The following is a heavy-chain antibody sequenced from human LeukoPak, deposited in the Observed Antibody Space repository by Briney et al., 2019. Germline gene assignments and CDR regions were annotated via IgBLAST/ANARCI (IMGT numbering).Heavy chain of an antibody. CDR3: ARDSSSWYVSEH. D-gene: IGHD6-13*01. CDR2: INWNGGST. J-gene: IGHJ1*01. Sequence: GGSLRLSCAASGFTFDDYGMSWVRQAPGKGLEWGSGINWNGGSTGYADSVKGRFTISRDNAKSSLYLQMNSLRAEDTALYYCARDSSSWYVSEHWGQGTLVTVSS. CDR1: GFTFDDYG. V-gene: IGHV3-20*04.